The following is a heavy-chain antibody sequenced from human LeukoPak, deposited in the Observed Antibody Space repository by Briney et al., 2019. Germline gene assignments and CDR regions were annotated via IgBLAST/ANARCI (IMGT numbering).Heavy chain of an antibody. CDR3: ARGWRDFGSSSSPGY. V-gene: IGHV3-23*01. Sequence: GGSLRLSCAASGFTFSSLAMSWVRQAPGKGLEWVSDISGSGDITDYADFVKGRFTISRDNSRNTVHLQMNSLRAEDTAVYYCARGWRDFGSSSSPGYWGQGTLVTVSS. D-gene: IGHD6-6*01. J-gene: IGHJ4*02. CDR1: GFTFSSLA. CDR2: ISGSGDIT.